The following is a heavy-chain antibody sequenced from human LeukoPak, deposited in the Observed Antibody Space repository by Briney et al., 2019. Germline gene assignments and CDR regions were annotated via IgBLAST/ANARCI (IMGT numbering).Heavy chain of an antibody. CDR1: GGSISSGGYY. Sequence: TLPLTCTVSGGSISSGGYYWSWIRQPPGKGLEWIGYIYHSGSTYYNPSLKSRVTISVDTSKNQFSLKLSSVTAADTAVYYCARATPYGDYVLGWFDPWGQGTLVTVSS. J-gene: IGHJ5*02. V-gene: IGHV4-30-2*01. CDR3: ARATPYGDYVLGWFDP. D-gene: IGHD4-17*01. CDR2: IYHSGST.